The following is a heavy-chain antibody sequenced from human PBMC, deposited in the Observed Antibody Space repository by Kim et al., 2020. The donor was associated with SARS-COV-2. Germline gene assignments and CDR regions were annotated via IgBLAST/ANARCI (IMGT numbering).Heavy chain of an antibody. CDR3: ARVRLELEWYYYGMDV. D-gene: IGHD3-16*01. V-gene: IGHV3-33*01. CDR1: GFTFSSYG. Sequence: GGSLRLSCAASGFTFSSYGMHWVRQAPGKGLEWVAVIWYDGSNKYYADSVKGRFTISRDNSKNTLYLQMNSLRAEDTAVYYCARVRLELEWYYYGMDVWGQGTTVTVSS. CDR2: IWYDGSNK. J-gene: IGHJ6*02.